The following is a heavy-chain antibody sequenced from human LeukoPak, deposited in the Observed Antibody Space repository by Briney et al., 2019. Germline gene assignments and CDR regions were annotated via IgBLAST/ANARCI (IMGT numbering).Heavy chain of an antibody. J-gene: IGHJ6*03. Sequence: ASVKVSCKASGYTFTSYAMNWVRQAPGQGLEWMGWISAYNGNTNYAQKLQGRVTMTTDTSTSTAYKELRSLRSDDTAVYYCARRITGTYYYMDVWGKGTTVTVSS. D-gene: IGHD1/OR15-1a*01. CDR2: ISAYNGNT. CDR1: GYTFTSYA. CDR3: ARRITGTYYYMDV. V-gene: IGHV1-18*01.